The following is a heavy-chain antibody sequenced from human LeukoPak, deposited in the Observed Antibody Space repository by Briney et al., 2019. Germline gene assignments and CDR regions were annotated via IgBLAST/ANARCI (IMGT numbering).Heavy chain of an antibody. Sequence: GASVKVSCKASRYTFIDYYIHWVRQAPGQGLEWMGIINPSGSYTSYAQKFQGRVTMTRDTSTSTVYMELSSLRSEDTAVYYCARDNSGGSTWWFDPWGQGTLVTVSS. CDR3: ARDNSGGSTWWFDP. J-gene: IGHJ5*02. V-gene: IGHV1-46*01. CDR1: RYTFIDYY. CDR2: INPSGSYT. D-gene: IGHD2-15*01.